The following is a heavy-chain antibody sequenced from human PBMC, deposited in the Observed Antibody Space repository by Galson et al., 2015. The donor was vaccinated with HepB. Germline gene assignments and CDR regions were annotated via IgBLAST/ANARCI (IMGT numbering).Heavy chain of an antibody. CDR1: RYTFTNFR. Sequence: SVKVSCKAYRYTFTNFRISWVRQAPGQGLEWMGWINPSNGNTNYAQKFQGRVIMTTDTSTSTTYMELRRLRSDDTAVYYCARGGMATIGGPTFDYWGQGTLVTVSS. V-gene: IGHV1-18*01. CDR2: INPSNGNT. CDR3: ARGGMATIGGPTFDY. J-gene: IGHJ4*02. D-gene: IGHD5-24*01.